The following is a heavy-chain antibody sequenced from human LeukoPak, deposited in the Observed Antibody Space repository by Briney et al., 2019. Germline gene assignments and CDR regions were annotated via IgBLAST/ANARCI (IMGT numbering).Heavy chain of an antibody. CDR3: ARGGSAFDY. V-gene: IGHV3-15*01. Sequence: GGSLRLSCAASGFTFSSYGMHWVRQAPGKGLEWVGRFKSKADGGTTDYAAPVQGRFIISRDDSKNALYLQMSSLKTEDTAIYYCARGGSAFDYWGQGALVTVSS. CDR2: FKSKADGGTT. CDR1: GFTFSSYG. J-gene: IGHJ4*02. D-gene: IGHD1-26*01.